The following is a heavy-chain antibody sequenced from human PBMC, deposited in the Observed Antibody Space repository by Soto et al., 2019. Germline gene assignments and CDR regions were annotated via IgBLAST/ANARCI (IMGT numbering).Heavy chain of an antibody. CDR3: ASPSPGDDAFDI. CDR1: GGSISSYY. D-gene: IGHD3-16*01. V-gene: IGHV4-59*01. J-gene: IGHJ3*02. Sequence: PSETLSLTCTVSGGSISSYYWSWIRQPPGKGLEWIGYVYYSGSTNYNPSLKSRVTISVDTSKNQFSLNLTSVTAADTAVYYCASPSPGDDAFDIWGQGTMVTVSS. CDR2: VYYSGST.